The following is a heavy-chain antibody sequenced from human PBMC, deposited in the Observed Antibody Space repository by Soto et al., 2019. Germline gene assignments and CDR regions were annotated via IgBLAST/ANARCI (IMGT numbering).Heavy chain of an antibody. CDR1: GFTFSSYW. Sequence: GGSLRLSCAASGFTFSSYWMHWVRQAPGKGLVWVSRINSDGSSTSYADSVKGRFTISRDNAKNTLYLQMNSLRAEDTAVYYCASSSPYSSSWYPPYYYYGMDVWGQGTTVTV. V-gene: IGHV3-74*01. D-gene: IGHD6-13*01. CDR3: ASSSPYSSSWYPPYYYYGMDV. J-gene: IGHJ6*02. CDR2: INSDGSST.